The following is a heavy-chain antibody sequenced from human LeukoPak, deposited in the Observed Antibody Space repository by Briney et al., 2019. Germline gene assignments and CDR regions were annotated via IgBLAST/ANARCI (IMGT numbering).Heavy chain of an antibody. D-gene: IGHD3-10*02. CDR2: IYYSGST. CDR3: ARQYFLILSLYYFDY. Sequence: SETLSLTCTVSGGSISSSSYYWGWIRQPPGKGLEWIGSIYYSGSTYYNPSLKSRVTISVDTSKNQFSLKLSSVTAADTAVYYCARQYFLILSLYYFDYWGQGTLVTVSS. V-gene: IGHV4-39*01. J-gene: IGHJ4*02. CDR1: GGSISSSSYY.